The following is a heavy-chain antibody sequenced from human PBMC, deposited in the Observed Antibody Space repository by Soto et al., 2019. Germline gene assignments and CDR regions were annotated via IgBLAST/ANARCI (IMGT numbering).Heavy chain of an antibody. CDR3: ARYSGYEGLRFDP. V-gene: IGHV4-30-4*01. Sequence: QVQLQESGPGLVKPSQTLSLTCTVSGGSISSGDYYWSWIRQPPGKGLEWIGYIYYSGSTYYNPSLKSRVTISVDTSKNQVPLKLSSVTAADTAVYYCARYSGYEGLRFDPWGQGTLVTVSA. D-gene: IGHD5-12*01. J-gene: IGHJ5*02. CDR1: GGSISSGDYY. CDR2: IYYSGST.